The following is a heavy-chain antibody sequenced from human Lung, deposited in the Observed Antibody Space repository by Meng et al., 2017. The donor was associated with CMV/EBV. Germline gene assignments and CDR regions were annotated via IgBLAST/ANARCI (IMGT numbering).Heavy chain of an antibody. CDR1: GYTFTSSS. D-gene: IGHD6-19*01. CDR2: ININTGNP. V-gene: IGHV7-4-1*01. Sequence: QVQLVQSGSELKKPGDSVKDSCQAAGYTFTSSSMNWVRHAPGQGLEWMGWININTGNPTYAQGFTGRFVFSLDTSVSTAYLQIDSLKADDTAVYYCARGNGWRFDYWGQGTLVTVSS. CDR3: ARGNGWRFDY. J-gene: IGHJ4*02.